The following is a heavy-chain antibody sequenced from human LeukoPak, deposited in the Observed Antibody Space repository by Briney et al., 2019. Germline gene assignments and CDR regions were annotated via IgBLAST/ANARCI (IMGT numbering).Heavy chain of an antibody. Sequence: GGSLRLSCAASGFTFSSYWMHWVRQATGKGLEWVSAIGTAGDTYYPGSVKGRFTISRENAKNSLYLQMNSLRAGDTAVYYCARGVLVLRYFDWLLCPRTSNAFDIWGQGTMVTVSS. V-gene: IGHV3-13*01. J-gene: IGHJ3*02. CDR1: GFTFSSYW. D-gene: IGHD3-9*01. CDR2: IGTAGDT. CDR3: ARGVLVLRYFDWLLCPRTSNAFDI.